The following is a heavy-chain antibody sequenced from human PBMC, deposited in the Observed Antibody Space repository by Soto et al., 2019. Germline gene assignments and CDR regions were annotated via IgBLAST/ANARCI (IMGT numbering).Heavy chain of an antibody. Sequence: QVQLVQSGAEVKKPGASVKVSCKASGYTFTNYAMHWVRQAPGQRLEWMGWINAGNGNTKYSQKCQGRVTSTRDTSASTAYMDLSSLRSEDTAVYYCARGPGGPDGPGDYWGQGTLVTVSS. CDR1: GYTFTNYA. J-gene: IGHJ4*02. D-gene: IGHD2-15*01. CDR3: ARGPGGPDGPGDY. CDR2: INAGNGNT. V-gene: IGHV1-3*01.